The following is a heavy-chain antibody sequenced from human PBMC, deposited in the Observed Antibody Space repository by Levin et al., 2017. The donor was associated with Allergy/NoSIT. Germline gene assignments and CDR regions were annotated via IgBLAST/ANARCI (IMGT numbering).Heavy chain of an antibody. CDR3: ARDQYSWAFDI. CDR1: GFTFSSYA. V-gene: IGHV3-30*04. CDR2: ISYDGSNK. J-gene: IGHJ3*02. Sequence: PGGSLRLSCAASGFTFSSYAMHWVRQAPGKGLEWVAVISYDGSNKYYADSVKGRFTISRDNSKNTLYLQMNSLRAEDTAVYYCARDQYSWAFDIWGQGTMVTVSS. D-gene: IGHD2/OR15-2a*01.